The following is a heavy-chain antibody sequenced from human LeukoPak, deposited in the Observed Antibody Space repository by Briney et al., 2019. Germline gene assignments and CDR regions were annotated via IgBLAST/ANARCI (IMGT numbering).Heavy chain of an antibody. Sequence: GGSLRLSCVASGFTFSSYEMNCVRQAPGKGLEWVSAISGSGGSTYYADSVKGRFTISRDNTKNTLYLQMNSLRAQDTAVYYCAKDLWIAVAGTFDYWGQGTLVTVSS. V-gene: IGHV3-23*01. D-gene: IGHD6-19*01. CDR3: AKDLWIAVAGTFDY. CDR1: GFTFSSYE. J-gene: IGHJ4*02. CDR2: ISGSGGST.